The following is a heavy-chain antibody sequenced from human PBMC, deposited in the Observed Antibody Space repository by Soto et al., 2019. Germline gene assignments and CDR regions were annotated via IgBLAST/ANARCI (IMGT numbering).Heavy chain of an antibody. Sequence: ASVKVSCKASGYTFTTSGLSWMRQAPGQGLEWMGWMNTQTGNTDYAQKFRGRVTMTRDTSTSTAYMELTNLRSDDTAAYCCARARSGNYPRPGYFDYWGQGILVTVSS. CDR3: ARARSGNYPRPGYFDY. CDR1: GYTFTTSG. J-gene: IGHJ4*02. D-gene: IGHD1-7*01. CDR2: MNTQTGNT. V-gene: IGHV1-18*01.